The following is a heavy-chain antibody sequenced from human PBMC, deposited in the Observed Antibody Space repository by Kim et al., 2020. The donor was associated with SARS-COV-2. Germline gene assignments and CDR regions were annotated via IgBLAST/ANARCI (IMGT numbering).Heavy chain of an antibody. D-gene: IGHD1-26*01. CDR3: ARGVIPPFIVATGRELPQSFDY. CDR2: IYYSGST. J-gene: IGHJ4*02. Sequence: SETLSLTCTVSGGSISSGGYYWSWIRQHPGKGLEWIGYIYYSGSTYYNPSLKSRVTISVDTSKNQFSLKLSSVTAADTAVYYCARGVIPPFIVATGRELPQSFDYWGQGTLVTVSS. V-gene: IGHV4-31*03. CDR1: GGSISSGGYY.